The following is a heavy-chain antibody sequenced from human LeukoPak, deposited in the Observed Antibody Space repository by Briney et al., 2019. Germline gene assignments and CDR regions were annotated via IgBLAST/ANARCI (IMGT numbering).Heavy chain of an antibody. D-gene: IGHD1-26*01. CDR2: LDPEDGKI. Sequence: ASVKVSCKVSGDTLTELSTHWARQAPGKGLEWMGGLDPEDGKIIYAQKFQGRVTMTEDTSTDTAYMEMSSLRSEDTAVYYCATGGPWDLLRYWGQGTVVTDSS. CDR3: ATGGPWDLLRY. CDR1: GDTLTELS. V-gene: IGHV1-24*01. J-gene: IGHJ4*02.